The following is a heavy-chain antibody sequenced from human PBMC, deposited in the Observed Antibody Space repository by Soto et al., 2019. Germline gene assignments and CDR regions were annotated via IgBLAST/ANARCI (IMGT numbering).Heavy chain of an antibody. D-gene: IGHD1-26*01. V-gene: IGHV3-64*01. CDR1: GFTFSSYA. J-gene: IGHJ4*02. CDR3: ARALVGAIAPKAYYFDY. Sequence: GGSLRLSCAASGFTFSSYAMHWVRQAPGKGLEYVSAISSNGGSTYYANFVKGRFTISRDNSKNTLYLQMGSLRAEDMTVFYFARALVGAIAPKAYYFDYWGQGTLVTVSS. CDR2: ISSNGGST.